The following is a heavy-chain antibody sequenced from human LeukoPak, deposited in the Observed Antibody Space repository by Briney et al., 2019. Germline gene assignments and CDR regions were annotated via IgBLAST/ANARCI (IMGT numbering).Heavy chain of an antibody. Sequence: ASVKVSCKASGYTFTSYDINWVRQATGQGLEWMGWMNPNSGNTGYAQKFQGRVTMTRDTSISTAYMELSSLRSEDTAVYYCARHVGFITMVRGVINNNWFDPWGQGTLVTVSS. CDR3: ARHVGFITMVRGVINNNWFDP. CDR1: GYTFTSYD. CDR2: MNPNSGNT. D-gene: IGHD3-10*01. V-gene: IGHV1-8*01. J-gene: IGHJ5*02.